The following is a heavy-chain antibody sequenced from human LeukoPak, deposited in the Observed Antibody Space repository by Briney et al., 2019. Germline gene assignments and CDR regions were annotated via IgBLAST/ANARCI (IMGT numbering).Heavy chain of an antibody. Sequence: PGGSLRLSCAASGFTFSSYGMHWVRQAPGKGLEWVAVISYNGSNKYYADSVKGRFTISRDHSRNTLYLQADSLRGEDTAVYYCARAPGGTNYYYYGMDVWGQGTTVTVSS. CDR2: ISYNGSNK. CDR1: GFTFSSYG. V-gene: IGHV3-30*03. J-gene: IGHJ6*02. CDR3: ARAPGGTNYYYYGMDV. D-gene: IGHD3-16*01.